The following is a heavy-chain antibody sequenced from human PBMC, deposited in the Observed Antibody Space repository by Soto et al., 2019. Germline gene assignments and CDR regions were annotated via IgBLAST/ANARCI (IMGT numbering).Heavy chain of an antibody. D-gene: IGHD1-26*01. V-gene: IGHV3-23*01. CDR3: AKDPIVGPDHYFDS. J-gene: IGHJ4*02. CDR1: GFTFSSYA. Sequence: EVQLLESGGGLVQPGGSLRLSCSASGFTFSSYAMSWVRQAPGRGLEWVSAIGGGGGSTYYADSVKGRFTISRDSSKNTLYLQMNSLRADDTAVYYCAKDPIVGPDHYFDSWGQGTLVTVSS. CDR2: IGGGGGST.